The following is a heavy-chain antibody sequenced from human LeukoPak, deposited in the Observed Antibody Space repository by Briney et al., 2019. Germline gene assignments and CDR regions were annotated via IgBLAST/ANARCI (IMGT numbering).Heavy chain of an antibody. J-gene: IGHJ6*02. CDR1: GGSFSGYY. D-gene: IGHD6-13*01. V-gene: IGHV4-34*01. CDR2: INHSGST. Sequence: SETLSLTCAVYGGSFSGYYWSWISQPPGKGLEWIGEINHSGSTNYNPSLKSRVTISVDTSKNQFSLKLSSVTAADTAVYYCARVPLVAAAGFYYYGMDVWGQGTTVTVSS. CDR3: ARVPLVAAAGFYYYGMDV.